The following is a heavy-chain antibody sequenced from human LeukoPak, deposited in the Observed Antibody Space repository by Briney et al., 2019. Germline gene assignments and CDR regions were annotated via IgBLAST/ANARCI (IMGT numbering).Heavy chain of an antibody. CDR1: GGSFSGYY. CDR2: INHSGST. D-gene: IGHD3-3*01. CDR3: ARHPGDFWSGYYTGYYFDY. V-gene: IGHV4-34*01. J-gene: IGHJ4*02. Sequence: MTSETLSLTCAVYGGSFSGYYWSWIRQPPGKGLEWIGEINHSGSTNYNPSLKSRVTISVDTSKNQFSLKLSSVTAADTAVYYCARHPGDFWSGYYTGYYFDYWGQGTLVTVSS.